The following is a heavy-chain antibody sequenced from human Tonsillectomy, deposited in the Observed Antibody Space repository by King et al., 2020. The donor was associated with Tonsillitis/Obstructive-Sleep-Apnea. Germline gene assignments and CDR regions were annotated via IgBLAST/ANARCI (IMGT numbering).Heavy chain of an antibody. CDR2: ISSGSSYI. CDR1: GFTFSSYT. J-gene: IGHJ4*02. V-gene: IGHV3-21*01. D-gene: IGHD2-21*01. Sequence: VQLVESGGGLVKPGGSLRLSCAASGFTFSSYTMNWVRQAPGKGLEWVSSISSGSSYIYNADSVKGRFTISRDNAKNSLYLQMNSLRAEDTAVYYCARDLNGCGGDFCPFDYWGQGTLVTVSS. CDR3: ARDLNGCGGDFCPFDY.